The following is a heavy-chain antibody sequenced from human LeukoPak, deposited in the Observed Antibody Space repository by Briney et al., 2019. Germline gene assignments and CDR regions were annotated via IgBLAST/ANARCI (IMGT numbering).Heavy chain of an antibody. CDR3: ARDSNWAFDS. V-gene: IGHV1-46*01. D-gene: IGHD1-1*01. Sequence: ASVKVSCKASGYRFSSNHMHWVRQAPGQGLERMGIIKSGGGGTTYAQKFQGRIALTRDTSTTTFYMDLNNLRFEDTAVYYCARDSNWAFDSWGQGTLVTVSS. CDR2: IKSGGGGT. CDR1: GYRFSSNH. J-gene: IGHJ4*02.